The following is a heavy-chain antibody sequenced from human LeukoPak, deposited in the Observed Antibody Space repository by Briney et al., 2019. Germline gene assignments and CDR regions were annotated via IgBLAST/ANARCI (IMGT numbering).Heavy chain of an antibody. V-gene: IGHV3-7*02. J-gene: IGHJ4*02. D-gene: IGHD3-10*01. Sequence: GGSLRLSCAAYGFTFSRYWMSWVRQAPGKGLEWVANIKEDGSVKYYVESVKGRFTISRDNAKNSLYLQMNSLRAEDTAVYYCAASITMFDYWGQGTLVTVSS. CDR3: AASITMFDY. CDR2: IKEDGSVK. CDR1: GFTFSRYW.